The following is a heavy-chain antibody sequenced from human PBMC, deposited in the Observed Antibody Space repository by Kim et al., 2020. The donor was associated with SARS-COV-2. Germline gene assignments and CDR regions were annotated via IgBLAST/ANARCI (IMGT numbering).Heavy chain of an antibody. V-gene: IGHV4-30-2*04. Sequence: YSPSLKSRVTISVDTSKNQFSLKLSSVTAADTAVYYCFGGSGSYYKGVDYWGQGTLVTVSS. CDR3: FGGSGSYYKGVDY. D-gene: IGHD3-10*01. J-gene: IGHJ4*02.